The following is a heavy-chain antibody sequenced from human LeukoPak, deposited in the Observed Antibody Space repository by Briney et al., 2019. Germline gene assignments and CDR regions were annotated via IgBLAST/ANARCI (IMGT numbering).Heavy chain of an antibody. CDR2: IRWNGGSI. D-gene: IGHD6-19*01. CDR3: AKDNRRHYTSGPNPDSLH. CDR1: GVIFNNYA. J-gene: IGHJ4*02. Sequence: PGGSLRLSCAGSGVIFNNYAMHWVRQPPGKGLEWVSGIRWNGGSIDYADSVKGRFTISRDNAKNSLYLQMNSLRVEDTAFYYCAKDNRRHYTSGPNPDSLHWGQGALVTVSS. V-gene: IGHV3-9*01.